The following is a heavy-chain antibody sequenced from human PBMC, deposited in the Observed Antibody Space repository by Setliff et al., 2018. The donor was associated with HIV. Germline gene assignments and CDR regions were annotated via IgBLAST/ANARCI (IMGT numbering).Heavy chain of an antibody. CDR3: ARCYYNFWSGYPLDYMDV. CDR2: IHYSGAT. V-gene: IGHV4-59*08. J-gene: IGHJ6*03. Sequence: SETLSLTCTVSGGSISSYYWIWIRQPPGKGLEWIGYIHYSGATNYNPSLKSRVTISLDTSRTQFSLRLSSVTAADTAVYYCARCYYNFWSGYPLDYMDVWGKGTTVTVSS. D-gene: IGHD3-3*01. CDR1: GGSISSYY.